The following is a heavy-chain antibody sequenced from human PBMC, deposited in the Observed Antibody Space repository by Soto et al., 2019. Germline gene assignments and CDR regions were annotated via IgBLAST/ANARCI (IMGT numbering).Heavy chain of an antibody. V-gene: IGHV4-31*03. CDR3: ARDIVVVPAAIFGGSYGMDV. CDR2: IYYSGST. CDR1: GGSISSGGYY. D-gene: IGHD2-2*01. Sequence: QVQLQESGPGLVKPPQTLSLTCTVSGGSISSGGYYWSWIRQHPGKGLEWIGYIYYSGSTYYNPSLKSRVTISVDTSKNQFSLKLSSVTAADTAVYYCARDIVVVPAAIFGGSYGMDVWGQGTTVTVSS. J-gene: IGHJ6*02.